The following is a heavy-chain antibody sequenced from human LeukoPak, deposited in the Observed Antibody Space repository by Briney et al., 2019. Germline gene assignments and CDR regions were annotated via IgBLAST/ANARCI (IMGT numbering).Heavy chain of an antibody. J-gene: IGHJ3*02. Sequence: SETLSLTCAVYGGSFSGYYWSWIRQPPGKGLEWIGEINHSGSTNYNPSLKSRVTISVDTSKNQFSLKLSSVTAADTAVYYCASRSAVYYDSSGYHDAFDIWGQGTMVTVSS. CDR2: INHSGST. CDR3: ASRSAVYYDSSGYHDAFDI. CDR1: GGSFSGYY. D-gene: IGHD3-22*01. V-gene: IGHV4-34*01.